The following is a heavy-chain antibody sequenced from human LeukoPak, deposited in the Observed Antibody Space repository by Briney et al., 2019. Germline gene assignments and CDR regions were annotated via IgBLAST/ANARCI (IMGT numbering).Heavy chain of an antibody. D-gene: IGHD6-19*01. V-gene: IGHV1-69*13. CDR1: GGTFSSYA. CDR2: IIPIFGTA. Sequence: SVKVSCKASGGTFSSYAISWVRQAPGQGLEWMGGIIPIFGTANYAQKFQGRVTITADESTSTAYMELSSLRSEDTAVYYCARNQERIAVADYYFDYWGQGTLVTVSS. CDR3: ARNQERIAVADYYFDY. J-gene: IGHJ4*02.